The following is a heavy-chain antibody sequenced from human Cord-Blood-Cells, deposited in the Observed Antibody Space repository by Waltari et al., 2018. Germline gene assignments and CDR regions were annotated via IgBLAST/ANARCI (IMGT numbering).Heavy chain of an antibody. Sequence: QLQLQESGPGLVKPSETLSLTCTVSGGSLSSSSYYWGWIRQPPGKGLEWIGSIYYSGSTYYNPSLKSRVTISVDTSKNQFSLKLSSVTAADTAVYYCARLSRLEPNFDYWGQGTLVTVSS. D-gene: IGHD1-1*01. J-gene: IGHJ4*02. V-gene: IGHV4-39*01. CDR1: GGSLSSSSYY. CDR2: IYYSGST. CDR3: ARLSRLEPNFDY.